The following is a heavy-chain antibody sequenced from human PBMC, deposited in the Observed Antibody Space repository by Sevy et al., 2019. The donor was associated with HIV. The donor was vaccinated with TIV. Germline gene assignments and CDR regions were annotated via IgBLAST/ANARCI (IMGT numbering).Heavy chain of an antibody. V-gene: IGHV3-23*01. J-gene: IGHJ4*02. D-gene: IGHD3-16*01. CDR1: GFTFPINA. CDR3: AKCVYAYEYFFDY. CDR2: ISGSGSST. Sequence: GGSLRLPCAASGFTFPINAVGWVRQAPGKGLEWVSLISGSGSSTYYADSVKGRFTISRDNSKNTLYLQMHSLRAEDTAVYYCAKCVYAYEYFFDYWGQGTLVTVSS.